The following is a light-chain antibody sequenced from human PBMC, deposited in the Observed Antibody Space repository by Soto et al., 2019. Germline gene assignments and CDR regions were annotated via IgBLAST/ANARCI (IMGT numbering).Light chain of an antibody. J-gene: IGKJ4*01. Sequence: DIQMTQSPSTLSASVGDRVTISCRASQSIDIWLAWYQQKPGKAPKLLIYKASNLESGVPSRFSGSGSGTEFTLTISILQPDDFATYYCQQYNSYPLTFGGGTKVEIK. CDR1: QSIDIW. CDR3: QQYNSYPLT. V-gene: IGKV1-5*03. CDR2: KAS.